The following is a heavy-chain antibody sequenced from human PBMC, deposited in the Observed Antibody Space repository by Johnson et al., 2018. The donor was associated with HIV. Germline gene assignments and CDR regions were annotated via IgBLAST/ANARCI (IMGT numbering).Heavy chain of an antibody. CDR1: GFTFSSYA. V-gene: IGHV3-23*04. D-gene: IGHD5-24*01. J-gene: IGHJ3*02. CDR3: AKDGRMATITRNAGGDAFDI. CDR2: ISGSGGST. Sequence: VQLVESGGGLVQPGGSLRLSCAASGFTFSSYAMSWVRQAPGKGLEWVSAISGSGGSTYYADSVKGRFTISRDNSKNTLYLQMNSLRAEDTAVYYCAKDGRMATITRNAGGDAFDIWGQGTMVTVSS.